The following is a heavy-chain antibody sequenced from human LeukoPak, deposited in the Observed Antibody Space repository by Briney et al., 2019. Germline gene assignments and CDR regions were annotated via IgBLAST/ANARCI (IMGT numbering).Heavy chain of an antibody. CDR1: GFTFDDYT. CDR2: ISWDGGST. V-gene: IGHV3-43*01. Sequence: GGSLRLSCAASGFTFDDYTMHWVRQAPGKGLEWVSLISWDGGSTYYADSVKGRFTISRDNSKNTLYLQMNSLRAEDTAVYYCAKDEGRNYYDSSGYARQDYWGQGTLVTVSS. CDR3: AKDEGRNYYDSSGYARQDY. D-gene: IGHD3-22*01. J-gene: IGHJ4*02.